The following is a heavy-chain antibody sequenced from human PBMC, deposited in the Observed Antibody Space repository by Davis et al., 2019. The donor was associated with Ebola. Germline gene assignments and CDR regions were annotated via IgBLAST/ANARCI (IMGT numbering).Heavy chain of an antibody. D-gene: IGHD5-18*01. J-gene: IGHJ6*04. Sequence: SETLSLTCTVSGGSISSSSYYWGWIRQPPGKGLEWIGYIYYSGSTNYNPSLKSRVTISVDTSKNQFSLKLSSVTAADTAVYYCARDQGYSYGYIYYYYGMDVWGKGTTVTVSS. CDR3: ARDQGYSYGYIYYYYGMDV. CDR2: IYYSGST. V-gene: IGHV4-61*01. CDR1: GGSISSSSYY.